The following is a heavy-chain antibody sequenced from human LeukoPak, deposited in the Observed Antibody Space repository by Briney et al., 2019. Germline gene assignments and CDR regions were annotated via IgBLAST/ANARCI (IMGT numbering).Heavy chain of an antibody. V-gene: IGHV4-39*01. CDR2: IYCSGST. Sequence: SETLSLTCTVSGGSISSSSYYWGWIRQPPGKGLEWIGSIYCSGSTYYNPSLKSRVTISVDTSKNQFSLKLSSVTAADTAVYYCARHATLGGWLQPNWFDPWGQGTLVTVSS. J-gene: IGHJ5*02. CDR3: ARHATLGGWLQPNWFDP. D-gene: IGHD5-24*01. CDR1: GGSISSSSYY.